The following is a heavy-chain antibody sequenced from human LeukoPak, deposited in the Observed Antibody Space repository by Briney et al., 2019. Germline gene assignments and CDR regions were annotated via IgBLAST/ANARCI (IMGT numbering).Heavy chain of an antibody. CDR2: IYYSGST. CDR3: ARLLGYCSSTSCYRPNDAFDI. J-gene: IGHJ3*02. D-gene: IGHD2-2*01. Sequence: PSETLSLTCTVSGGSISSYYWSWIRQPPGKGLERIGYIYYSGSTNYNPSLKSRVTISVDTSKNQFSLKLSSVTAADTAVYYCARLLGYCSSTSCYRPNDAFDIWGQGTMVTVSS. V-gene: IGHV4-59*01. CDR1: GGSISSYY.